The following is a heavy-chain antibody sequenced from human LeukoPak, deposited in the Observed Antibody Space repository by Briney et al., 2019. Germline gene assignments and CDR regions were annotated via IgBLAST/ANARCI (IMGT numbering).Heavy chain of an antibody. V-gene: IGHV3-30*04. D-gene: IGHD3-10*01. J-gene: IGHJ4*02. Sequence: GGSLRLSCAASGFTFSSYAMHWVRQAPGKGLEWAAVISYDGSNKYYADSVKGRFTISRDNSKNTLYLQMNSLRAEDTAVYYCARVNSITMVRGVLDYWGQGTLVTVSS. CDR2: ISYDGSNK. CDR1: GFTFSSYA. CDR3: ARVNSITMVRGVLDY.